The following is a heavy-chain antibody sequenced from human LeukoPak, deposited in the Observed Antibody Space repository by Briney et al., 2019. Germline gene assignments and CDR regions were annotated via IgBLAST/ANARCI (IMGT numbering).Heavy chain of an antibody. CDR1: GYTFTTDY. Sequence: ASVKVSCKASGYTFTTDYIHWVRQAPGQGLEWMGMINPSDGATTYAQKFQGRGTMTTDMSTTTVYMDVRTLRSEDTAVYCCAREQRGGLSGNLGGLFASYHTYYYMDVWGRGTTVTVSS. CDR2: INPSDGAT. CDR3: AREQRGGLSGNLGGLFASYHTYYYMDV. J-gene: IGHJ6*03. D-gene: IGHD4-23*01. V-gene: IGHV1-46*01.